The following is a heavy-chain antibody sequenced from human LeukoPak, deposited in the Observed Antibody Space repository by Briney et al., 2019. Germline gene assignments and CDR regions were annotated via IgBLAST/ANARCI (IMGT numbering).Heavy chain of an antibody. CDR3: AELGITMIGGV. V-gene: IGHV3-48*03. J-gene: IGHJ6*04. CDR1: GFTFSSYE. CDR2: ISSSGSTI. D-gene: IGHD3-10*02. Sequence: PGGSLRLSCAASGFTFSSYEMNWVRQAPGKGMEWVSYISSSGSTIYYADSVKGRFTISRDNAKNSLYLQMNSLRAEDTAVYYCAELGITMIGGVWGKGTTVTISS.